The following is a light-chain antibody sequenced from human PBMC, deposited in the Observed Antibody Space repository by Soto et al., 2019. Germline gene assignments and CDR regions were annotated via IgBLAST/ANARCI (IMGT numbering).Light chain of an antibody. V-gene: IGLV1-40*01. Sequence: QSVLTQPPSVSGAPGQRVPISCTGSTSNIGAGYDVHWYQRLPGTAPKLLIYARNKRPSGVPDRFSGSQSGSSASLAISGLQAEDEADYYCQSYDTSLRGVFGGGTKLTVL. CDR1: TSNIGAGYD. CDR2: ARN. J-gene: IGLJ3*02. CDR3: QSYDTSLRGV.